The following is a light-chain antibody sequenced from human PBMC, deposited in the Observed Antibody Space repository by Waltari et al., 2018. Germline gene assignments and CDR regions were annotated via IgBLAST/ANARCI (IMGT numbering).Light chain of an antibody. J-gene: IGKJ5*01. CDR3: QQRSNRHIT. V-gene: IGKV3-11*01. CDR2: DKS. CDR1: QSVSSY. Sequence: EIVLTQSPATLSLSPGERATLSCRASQSVSSYLAWYQQKPVKAPRLLIYDKSNRATGITARFSGSGSGTDFTLTISILEPEDFAVYYCQQRSNRHITFGQGTRLEIK.